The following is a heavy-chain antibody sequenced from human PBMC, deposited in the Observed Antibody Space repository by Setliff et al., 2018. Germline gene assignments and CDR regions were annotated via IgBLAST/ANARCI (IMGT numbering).Heavy chain of an antibody. CDR1: GDSIFDNY. V-gene: IGHV4-59*08. J-gene: IGHJ4*02. CDR2: ISYTGST. Sequence: KPSETLSLTCSVSGDSIFDNYWSWIRQSPGRGLEWIAYISYTGSTNYNPPLKSRVTISLDTSKNHFSLNLRSVTAADTAVYYCARLSPYNTGPPFDYWGQGTLVTVSS. CDR3: ARLSPYNTGPPFDY. D-gene: IGHD2-8*02.